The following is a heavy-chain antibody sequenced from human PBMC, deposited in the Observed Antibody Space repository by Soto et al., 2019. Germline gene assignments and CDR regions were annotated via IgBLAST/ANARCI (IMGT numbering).Heavy chain of an antibody. D-gene: IGHD3-9*01. Sequence: GESLKISCKGSGYSFTSYWISWVRQMPGKGLEWMGRIDPSDSYTSYSPSFQGHVTISADKSISTAYLQWSSLKASDTAMYYCARHESINYDILNGHNWFDTWGQGTLVTVSS. CDR1: GYSFTSYW. CDR3: ARHESINYDILNGHNWFDT. J-gene: IGHJ5*02. V-gene: IGHV5-10-1*01. CDR2: IDPSDSYT.